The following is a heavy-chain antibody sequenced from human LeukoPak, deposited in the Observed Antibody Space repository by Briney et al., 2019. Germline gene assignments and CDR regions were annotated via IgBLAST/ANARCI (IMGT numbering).Heavy chain of an antibody. D-gene: IGHD3-22*01. CDR1: GYTFTSYD. CDR2: MNPNSGNT. CDR3: AREPYYYDSSGYHGAFDI. V-gene: IGHV1-8*01. J-gene: IGHJ3*02. Sequence: ASMKVSCKASGYTFTSYDINWVRQATGQGLEWMGWMNPNSGNTGYAQKFQGRVTMTRNTSISTAYMELSSLRSEDTAVYYCAREPYYYDSSGYHGAFDIWGQGTMVTVSS.